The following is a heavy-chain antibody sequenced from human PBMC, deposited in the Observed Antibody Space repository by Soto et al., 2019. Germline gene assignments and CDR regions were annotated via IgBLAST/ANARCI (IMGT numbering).Heavy chain of an antibody. Sequence: RRLSWAGSGFPFSKAWMNWVRQTPGKGLEWVGRITSKVDGGTTDYAAPVKGRFTISTDDSKDTVYLQMSRLKTEDTAAYYCSPGAYYFEYRGMETLGTISS. CDR3: SPGAYYFEY. J-gene: IGHJ4*02. CDR1: GFPFSKAW. CDR2: ITSKVDGGTT. D-gene: IGHD3-10*01. V-gene: IGHV3-15*01.